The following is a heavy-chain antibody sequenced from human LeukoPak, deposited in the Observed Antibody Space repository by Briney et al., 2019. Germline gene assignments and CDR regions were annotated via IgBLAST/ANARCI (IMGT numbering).Heavy chain of an antibody. CDR2: ISGYNGDT. J-gene: IGHJ4*02. Sequence: ASVKVSYKASGYTFSSYGIAWVRQAAGQGLEWMGWISGYNGDTNYAQKLQGRVSMTTDTSTTTAYMELRSLTSDDTALYYCVRSSLGTITAGPFDYWGQETLVTVSS. CDR1: GYTFSSYG. D-gene: IGHD5-12*01. V-gene: IGHV1-18*01. CDR3: VRSSLGTITAGPFDY.